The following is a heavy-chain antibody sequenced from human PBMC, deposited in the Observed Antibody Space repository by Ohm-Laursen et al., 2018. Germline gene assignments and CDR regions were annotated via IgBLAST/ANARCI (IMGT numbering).Heavy chain of an antibody. CDR3: ARDSSRRAREGGMDV. V-gene: IGHV3-21*01. CDR2: ISDTGSHI. D-gene: IGHD6-6*01. Sequence: GSPRLSCSASGFTLSSYDMNWVRQAPGKGLEWISYISDTGSHIYDADSMRGRFTVARDNAKNLLYLQLNSLRVEDTAVYYCARDSSRRAREGGMDVWGQGTMVTVSS. J-gene: IGHJ6*02. CDR1: GFTLSSYD.